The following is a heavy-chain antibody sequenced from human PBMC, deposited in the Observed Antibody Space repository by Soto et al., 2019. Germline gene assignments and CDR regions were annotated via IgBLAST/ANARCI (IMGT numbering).Heavy chain of an antibody. Sequence: ASVKVSCKASGYTFTSYDINWVRQATGQGLEWMGWMNPNSGNTGYAQKFQGRVTMTRNTSISTAYMELSSLRSEDTAVYYCARYVVLVAVDYYYGMDVWGQGTTVTVSS. V-gene: IGHV1-8*01. CDR3: ARYVVLVAVDYYYGMDV. J-gene: IGHJ6*02. CDR1: GYTFTSYD. D-gene: IGHD2-15*01. CDR2: MNPNSGNT.